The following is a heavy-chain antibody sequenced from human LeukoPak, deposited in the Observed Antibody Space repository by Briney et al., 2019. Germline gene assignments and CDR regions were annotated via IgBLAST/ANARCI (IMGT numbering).Heavy chain of an antibody. CDR2: IYTSGNT. CDR3: AKNKYHDSSGYYIED. V-gene: IGHV4-61*02. D-gene: IGHD3-22*01. Sequence: SETLSLTCLVSGGSISSGTYYWSWIRQPAGKGLEWIGRIYTSGNTNYNPSLKSRVTISVDTSKNQFSLKPSSVTAADTAVYYCAKNKYHDSSGYYIEDWGQGTLVTVSS. CDR1: GGSISSGTYY. J-gene: IGHJ4*02.